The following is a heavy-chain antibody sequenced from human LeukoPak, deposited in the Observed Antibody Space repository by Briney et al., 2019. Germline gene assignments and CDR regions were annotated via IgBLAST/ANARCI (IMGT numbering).Heavy chain of an antibody. Sequence: GGSLRLSCAASGFTFDDYAMHWVRQAPGKGLEWVSGISWNSGNIGYADSVKGRFTISRDNAKNSLYLQMNSLRAEDTAVYYCARGGYDILTGYYNKGSNWFDPWGQGTLVTVSS. D-gene: IGHD3-9*01. CDR1: GFTFDDYA. V-gene: IGHV3-9*01. CDR3: ARGGYDILTGYYNKGSNWFDP. J-gene: IGHJ5*02. CDR2: ISWNSGNI.